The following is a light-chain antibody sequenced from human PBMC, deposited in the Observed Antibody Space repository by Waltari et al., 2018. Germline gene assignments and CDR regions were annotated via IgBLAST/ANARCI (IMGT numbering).Light chain of an antibody. CDR2: GAS. CDR3: QHYVRLPAT. Sequence: SCRASQSVGRTLAWYQQKPGQVPRLLIYGASSRATDIPDRFSGSGSGTDFSLTINRLEPEDFAVYFCQHYVRLPATFGQGTKVEIK. J-gene: IGKJ1*01. V-gene: IGKV3-20*01. CDR1: QSVGRT.